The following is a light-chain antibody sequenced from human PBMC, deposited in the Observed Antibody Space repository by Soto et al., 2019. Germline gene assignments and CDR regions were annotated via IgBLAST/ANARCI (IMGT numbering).Light chain of an antibody. V-gene: IGKV3-11*01. CDR2: DAS. Sequence: EIVLAQSPATLSLSPGERATLSCRASQDISNFLAWYQQRPGQAPRLLIYDASNRATGIPARFSGSGSGTDFTLTISSLQPDDAAIYYCQQYFSIPMFTFAQGTNLQIK. J-gene: IGKJ2*01. CDR3: QQYFSIPMFT. CDR1: QDISNF.